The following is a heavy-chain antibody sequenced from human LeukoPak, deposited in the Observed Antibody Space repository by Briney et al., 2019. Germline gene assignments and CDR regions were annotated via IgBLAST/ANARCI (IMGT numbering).Heavy chain of an antibody. CDR2: IYNSGST. CDR3: ARDSWRYYDTSGYSPGYYGMDV. Sequence: SETLSLTCTVSGGSISSYYWNWIRQPPGKGLEWIGYIYNSGSTNYNPSLKSRVTISVDTSKNQFSLKLNSVTAADTAVYYCARDSWRYYDTSGYSPGYYGMDVWGQGTTVTVSS. V-gene: IGHV4-59*01. J-gene: IGHJ6*02. D-gene: IGHD3-22*01. CDR1: GGSISSYY.